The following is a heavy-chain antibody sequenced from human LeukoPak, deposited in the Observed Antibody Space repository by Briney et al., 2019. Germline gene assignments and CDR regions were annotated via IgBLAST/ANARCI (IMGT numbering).Heavy chain of an antibody. V-gene: IGHV1-18*01. CDR1: GYTFTSYG. J-gene: IGHJ6*02. CDR3: ARGPRQQLPTYYYYGMDV. D-gene: IGHD6-13*01. CDR2: ISAYNGNT. Sequence: ASVKVSCKASGYTFTSYGISWVRQAPGQGLEWMGWISAYNGNTNYAQELQGRVTMTTDTSTSTAYMELRSLRSDDTAVYYCARGPRQQLPTYYYYGMDVWGQGTTVTVSS.